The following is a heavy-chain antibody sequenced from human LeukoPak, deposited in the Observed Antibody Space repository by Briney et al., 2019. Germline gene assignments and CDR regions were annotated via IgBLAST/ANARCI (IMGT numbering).Heavy chain of an antibody. CDR3: ARDPSIAVAAYYFDY. CDR1: GFTFSSYG. J-gene: IGHJ4*02. CDR2: ISYDGSNK. Sequence: PGGSLRLSCAASGFTFSSYGMHWVRQAPGKGLEGVAVISYDGSNKYYADSVKGGFTISRDNSKNSLYLQMNSLRAEDTAVYYCARDPSIAVAAYYFDYWGQGTLVTVSS. V-gene: IGHV3-30*03. D-gene: IGHD6-19*01.